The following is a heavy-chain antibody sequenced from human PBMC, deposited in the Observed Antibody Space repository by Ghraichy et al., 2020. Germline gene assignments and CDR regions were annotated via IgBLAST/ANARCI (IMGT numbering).Heavy chain of an antibody. V-gene: IGHV1-2*06. CDR3: ARAPRAYSGSFFDY. J-gene: IGHJ4*02. CDR1: GYTFTGYY. D-gene: IGHD1-26*01. CDR2: INPNSGGT. Sequence: ASVKVSCKASGYTFTGYYMHWVRQAPGQGLEWMGRINPNSGGTNYAQKFQGRVTMTRDTSISTAYMELSRLRSDDTAVYYCARAPRAYSGSFFDYWGQGTLVTVSS.